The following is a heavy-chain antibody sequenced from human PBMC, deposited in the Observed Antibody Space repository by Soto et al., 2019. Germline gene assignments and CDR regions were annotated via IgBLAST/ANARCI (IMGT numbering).Heavy chain of an antibody. CDR1: GFTFSNYG. CDR2: ISYDGRNR. J-gene: IGHJ4*02. Sequence: QVQLVESGGGVVQPGRSLRLSCAGSGFTFSNYGLHWVRQAPGKGLEWVAFISYDGRNRYYADSVKGRFTISRDNSKNMLYLQMDSLRAEDTDVYYCAKDGAPRYCSRSSCHSAGAYWGQATLVTVSS. V-gene: IGHV3-30*18. CDR3: AKDGAPRYCSRSSCHSAGAY. D-gene: IGHD2-15*01.